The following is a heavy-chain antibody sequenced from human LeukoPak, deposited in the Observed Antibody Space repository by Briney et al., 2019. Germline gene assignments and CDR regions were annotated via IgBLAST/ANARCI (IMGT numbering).Heavy chain of an antibody. J-gene: IGHJ4*02. D-gene: IGHD5-24*01. V-gene: IGHV3-53*01. CDR1: GFTVSSNY. Sequence: GGSLRLSCAASGFTVSSNYMSWVRQAPGEGLEWVSVIYSGGSTYYADSVKGRFTISRDNSKNTLYRQMNSLRAEDTAVYYCARAPRRDGYDTGYFDYWGQGTLVTVSS. CDR2: IYSGGST. CDR3: ARAPRRDGYDTGYFDY.